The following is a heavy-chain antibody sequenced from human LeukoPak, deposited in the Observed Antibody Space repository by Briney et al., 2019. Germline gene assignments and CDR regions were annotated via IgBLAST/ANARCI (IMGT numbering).Heavy chain of an antibody. D-gene: IGHD6-19*01. V-gene: IGHV3-7*01. Sequence: GGSLRLSCAASGFTFSSYGMSWVRQAPGKGLEWVANIKQDGSEKYYVDSVKGRFTISRDNAKNSLYLQMNSLRAEDTAVYYCARQLGQWLGTGFDPWGQGTLVTVSS. CDR2: IKQDGSEK. J-gene: IGHJ5*02. CDR1: GFTFSSYG. CDR3: ARQLGQWLGTGFDP.